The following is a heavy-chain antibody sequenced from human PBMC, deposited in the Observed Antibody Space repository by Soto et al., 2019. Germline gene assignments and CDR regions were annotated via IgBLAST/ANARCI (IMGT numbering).Heavy chain of an antibody. V-gene: IGHV1-18*01. CDR2: ISAYNGNT. J-gene: IGHJ2*01. CDR3: ARFRIPQGLVAWYFDL. CDR1: GYTFTSYG. D-gene: IGHD6-19*01. Sequence: GASVKVSCKASGYTFTSYGISWVRQAPGQGLEWMGWISAYNGNTNYAQKLQGRVTMTTDTSTSTAYMELRSLRSDDTAVYYCARFRIPQGLVAWYFDLWGRGTLVTVSS.